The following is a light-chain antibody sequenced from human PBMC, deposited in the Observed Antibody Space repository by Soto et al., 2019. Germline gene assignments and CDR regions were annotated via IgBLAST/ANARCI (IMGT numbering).Light chain of an antibody. J-gene: IGLJ3*02. V-gene: IGLV2-14*01. CDR2: EVI. CDR1: GGDIGAYNY. Sequence: QSALTQPASVSGSPGQSITISCAGTGGDIGAYNYVSWYQQHPGKAPKLMIYEVIRRPSGISNRFSGSKSGNTASLIISTLQAEDEADYYCSSYTTSSTVVFGGGTKVTVL. CDR3: SSYTTSSTVV.